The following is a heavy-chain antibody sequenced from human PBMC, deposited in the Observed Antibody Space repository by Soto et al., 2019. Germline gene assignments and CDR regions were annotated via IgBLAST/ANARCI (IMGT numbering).Heavy chain of an antibody. CDR3: ASSPNRGP. CDR2: IYSGGST. D-gene: IGHD2-8*01. Sequence: EVQLVESGGGLVQPGGSLRLSCAASGFTVSDNYVRWVRQAPGKGLECVSLIYSGGSTYYADSVKDRFTISRDSFTNTLYLQMNGLRGDDTAVYYCASSPNRGPWGRGTLVTVSS. V-gene: IGHV3-66*01. CDR1: GFTVSDNY. J-gene: IGHJ2*01.